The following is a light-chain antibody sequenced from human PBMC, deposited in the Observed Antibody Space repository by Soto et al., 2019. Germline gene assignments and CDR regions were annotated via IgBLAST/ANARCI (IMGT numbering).Light chain of an antibody. V-gene: IGKV3-20*01. CDR3: QQYGSSRT. J-gene: IGKJ1*01. Sequence: IVLTQSPGTLSLSPGERATLSCRASQSVSSYYLAWYQQKPGQAPRLLIYDASTRATGIPDRFSGSGSGTDFTLTISRLEPEDFAVYYCQQYGSSRTFGQGTKVDIK. CDR2: DAS. CDR1: QSVSSYY.